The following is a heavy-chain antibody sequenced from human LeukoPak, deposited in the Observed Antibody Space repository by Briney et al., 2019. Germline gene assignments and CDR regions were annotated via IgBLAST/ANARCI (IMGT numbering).Heavy chain of an antibody. J-gene: IGHJ6*02. D-gene: IGHD3-10*01. CDR3: ARERFGELFGYYYYGMDV. CDR1: GYTFTSYG. V-gene: IGHV1-18*01. Sequence: ASVTVSFKASGYTFTSYGISWVRQAPGQGLEWMGLISAYNGNTNYAQKLQGRVTMTTDTSTSTAYMELRSLRSDDTAVYYCARERFGELFGYYYYGMDVWGQGTTVTVSS. CDR2: ISAYNGNT.